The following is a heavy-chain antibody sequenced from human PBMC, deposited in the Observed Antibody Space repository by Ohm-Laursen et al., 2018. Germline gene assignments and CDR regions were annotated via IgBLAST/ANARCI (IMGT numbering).Heavy chain of an antibody. V-gene: IGHV3-48*03. CDR3: AKDWPDDDDTGYGAYYFDY. Sequence: GSLRLSCAASGFTFSSYEMNWVRQAPGKGLEWVSYISSSGSTIYYADSVKGRFTISRDNAKNSLYLQLNSLRAEDTAVYYCAKDWPDDDDTGYGAYYFDYWGQGTLVTVSS. J-gene: IGHJ4*02. CDR1: GFTFSSYE. D-gene: IGHD3-9*01. CDR2: ISSSGSTI.